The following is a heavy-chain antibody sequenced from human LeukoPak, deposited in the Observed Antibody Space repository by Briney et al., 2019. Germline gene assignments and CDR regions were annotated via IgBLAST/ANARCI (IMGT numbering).Heavy chain of an antibody. Sequence: ASVKVSCKASGGTFSSYAISWVRQAPGQGLEWMGGIIPIFGTANYAQKFQGRVTITADESTSTAYMELSSLRSEDTAVYYCAADESVGAFDYWGQGTLVTVSS. D-gene: IGHD1-26*01. CDR2: IIPIFGTA. CDR3: AADESVGAFDY. CDR1: GGTFSSYA. J-gene: IGHJ4*02. V-gene: IGHV1-69*13.